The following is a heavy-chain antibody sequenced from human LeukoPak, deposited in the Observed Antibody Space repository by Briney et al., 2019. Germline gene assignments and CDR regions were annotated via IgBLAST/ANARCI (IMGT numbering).Heavy chain of an antibody. V-gene: IGHV3-23*01. Sequence: GGSLRLSCAASGFTFSNNGMSWVSQSPGRGLEWVSGISGGGDTTYYAESVKGRFTISRDNSKNTLFLQMNSLTAEDTAVYYCAKTNGYYDCWGQGTLVAVSS. J-gene: IGHJ4*02. CDR3: AKTNGYYDC. D-gene: IGHD3-22*01. CDR2: ISGGGDTT. CDR1: GFTFSNNG.